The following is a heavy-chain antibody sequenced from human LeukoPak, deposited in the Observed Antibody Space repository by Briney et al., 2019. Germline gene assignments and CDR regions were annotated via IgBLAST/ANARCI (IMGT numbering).Heavy chain of an antibody. D-gene: IGHD6-19*01. V-gene: IGHV3-21*01. Sequence: GGSLRLSCAGFGFTLSTYSTNWVRQAPGKGLEWVASLSSSSSYIYYADSVKGRFTISRDSAKNSLYLEMNSLRAEDTAIYYCARDRLNSGWLTDYWGQGTLVTVSS. J-gene: IGHJ4*02. CDR1: GFTLSTYS. CDR3: ARDRLNSGWLTDY. CDR2: LSSSSSYI.